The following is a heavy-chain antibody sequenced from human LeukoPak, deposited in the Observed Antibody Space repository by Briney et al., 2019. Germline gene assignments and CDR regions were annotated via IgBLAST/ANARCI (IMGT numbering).Heavy chain of an antibody. D-gene: IGHD1-1*01. J-gene: IGHJ5*02. V-gene: IGHV4-31*03. CDR1: GGSISSGGYY. CDR2: IYYSGST. CDR3: ARNELRISRNWFDP. Sequence: PSETLSLTCTVSGGSISSGGYYWSWIRQHPGKGLEWIGYIYYSGSTYYNPSLKSRVTISVDTSKNQFSLKLSSVTAADTAVYYCARNELRISRNWFDPWGQGTPVTVSS.